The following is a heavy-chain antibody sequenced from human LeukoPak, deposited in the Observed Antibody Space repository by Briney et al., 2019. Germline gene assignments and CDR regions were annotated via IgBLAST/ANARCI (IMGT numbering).Heavy chain of an antibody. D-gene: IGHD2-15*01. CDR1: GASISTYY. CDR3: ARHRGYCSGSRCYSVWFDP. Sequence: SETLSLTCSVSGASISTYYWNWIRQSAGKGLEWIGRIYYTGSIYYNPSLRSRVTISVDTSKNQFFLKLSSVTAADTAVYYCARHRGYCSGSRCYSVWFDPWGQGTLVTVSS. J-gene: IGHJ5*02. CDR2: IYYTGSI. V-gene: IGHV4-59*05.